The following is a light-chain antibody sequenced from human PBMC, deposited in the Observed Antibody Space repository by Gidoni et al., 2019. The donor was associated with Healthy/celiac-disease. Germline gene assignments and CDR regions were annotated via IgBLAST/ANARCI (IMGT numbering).Light chain of an antibody. Sequence: QSVLTQPPSASGTPGQRVTISCSGSSPNLGSNTVNWYQQLPGTAPKLLIYSNNQRPSGVPDRFSGSKSGTSASLAISGLQSEDEADYYCAAWDDSLNGRYVFGTGTKVT. CDR2: SNN. J-gene: IGLJ1*01. CDR3: AAWDDSLNGRYV. CDR1: SPNLGSNT. V-gene: IGLV1-44*01.